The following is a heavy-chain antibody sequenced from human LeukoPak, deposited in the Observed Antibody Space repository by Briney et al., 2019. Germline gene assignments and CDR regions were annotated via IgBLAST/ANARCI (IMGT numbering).Heavy chain of an antibody. CDR3: ARERGTWYYFDY. CDR2: INPRGGST. Sequence: ASVKVSCKASGYTFTSYYMHWVRQAPGQGLEWMGIINPRGGSTSYAQKFQGRVTMTRDTSTSTVYMELSSLRSEDTAVYYCARERGTWYYFDYWGQGTLVTVSS. CDR1: GYTFTSYY. D-gene: IGHD3-16*01. J-gene: IGHJ4*02. V-gene: IGHV1-46*01.